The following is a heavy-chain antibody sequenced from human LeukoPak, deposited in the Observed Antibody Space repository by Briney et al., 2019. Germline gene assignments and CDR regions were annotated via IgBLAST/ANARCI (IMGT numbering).Heavy chain of an antibody. CDR2: INYSGNT. CDR1: GGSISSRDYY. Sequence: SETLSLTCTVSGGSISSRDYYWGWIRQAPGKGLEWIGSINYSGNTYYNPSLKSRVTVSVDTSKNQFSLKLNSVTAADTAVYYCARRALAARWWFDPWGQGTLVTVSP. V-gene: IGHV4-39*01. J-gene: IGHJ5*02. CDR3: ARRALAARWWFDP. D-gene: IGHD6-6*01.